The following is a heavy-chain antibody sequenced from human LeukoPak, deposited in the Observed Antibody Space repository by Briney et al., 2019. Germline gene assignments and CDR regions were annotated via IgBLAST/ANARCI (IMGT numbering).Heavy chain of an antibody. J-gene: IGHJ6*02. CDR1: GASISTGGYY. D-gene: IGHD3-10*01. Sequence: SETLSLTCTFSGASISTGGYYWTWIRQPPGEGLEWTGYIYYTGSVDYNPSLKSRLTISLDTSKNQFSLKLNSVTAADTAVYYCAREHPYYFGSQTSTLDVWGQGTAVTVSS. CDR2: IYYTGSV. CDR3: AREHPYYFGSQTSTLDV. V-gene: IGHV4-31*03.